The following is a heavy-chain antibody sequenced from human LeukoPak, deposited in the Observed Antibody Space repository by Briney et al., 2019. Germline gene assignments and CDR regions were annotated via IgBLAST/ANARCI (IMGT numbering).Heavy chain of an antibody. CDR1: GYTFTGYY. CDR2: INPNSGGT. V-gene: IGHV1-2*02. J-gene: IGHJ5*02. CDR3: AREPVSSSNWFDP. D-gene: IGHD6-6*01. Sequence: ASVKVSCKASGYTFTGYYMHWVRQAPGQGLEWMGWINPNSGGTNYAQKFQGRVTMTRDTSISTAYMELSRLRSDDTAVYYCAREPVSSSNWFDPWGQGSLVTVSS.